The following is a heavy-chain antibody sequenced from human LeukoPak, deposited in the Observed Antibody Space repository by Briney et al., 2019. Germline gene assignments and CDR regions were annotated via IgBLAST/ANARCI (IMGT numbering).Heavy chain of an antibody. CDR1: GGSFSGYY. J-gene: IGHJ5*02. D-gene: IGHD3-10*01. Sequence: SETLSLTCAVYGGSFSGYYWSWIRQPPGKGLEWIGEINHSGSTNHNPSLKSRVTISVDTSKNQFSLKLSSVTAADTAVYYCAREGKRVRGVIISWFDPWGQGTLVTVSS. CDR3: AREGKRVRGVIISWFDP. CDR2: INHSGST. V-gene: IGHV4-34*01.